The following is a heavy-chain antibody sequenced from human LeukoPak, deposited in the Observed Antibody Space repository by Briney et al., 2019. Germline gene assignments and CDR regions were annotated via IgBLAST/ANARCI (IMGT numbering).Heavy chain of an antibody. CDR3: AKDRGGYGDFNDAFDI. D-gene: IGHD4-17*01. V-gene: IGHV3-9*01. CDR2: ISWNSGSI. Sequence: PGGSLRLSCAASGFTFDDYAMHWVRQAPGKGLEWVSGISWNSGSIGYADSVKGRFTISRDNAKNSLYLQMNSLRAEDTALYYCAKDRGGYGDFNDAFDIWGQGTLVTVSS. CDR1: GFTFDDYA. J-gene: IGHJ3*02.